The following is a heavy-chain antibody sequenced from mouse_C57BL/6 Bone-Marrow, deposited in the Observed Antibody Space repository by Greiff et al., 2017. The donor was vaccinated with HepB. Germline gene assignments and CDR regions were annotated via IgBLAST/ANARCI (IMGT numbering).Heavy chain of an antibody. Sequence: EVMLVESGGGLVKPGGSLKLSCAASGFTFSDYGMHWVRQAPEKGLEWVAYISSGSSTIYYADTVKGRFTISRDNAKNTLFLQMTSLRSEDTAMYYCATFEVYYAMDYWGQGTSVTVSS. J-gene: IGHJ4*01. CDR3: ATFEVYYAMDY. CDR1: GFTFSDYG. V-gene: IGHV5-17*01. CDR2: ISSGSSTI.